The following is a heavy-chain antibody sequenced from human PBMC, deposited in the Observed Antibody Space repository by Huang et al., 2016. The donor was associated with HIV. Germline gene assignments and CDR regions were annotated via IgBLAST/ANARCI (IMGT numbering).Heavy chain of an antibody. D-gene: IGHD5-12*01. CDR1: GYAFADYF. CDR3: TRDGVAPDEEFDY. Sequence: QVQLVQSGAEVKKPGASVKVSCKPSGYAFADYFIHWVRQAPGQGLEWRAWVNTNNGATNYDQKFLGRLTVTGDTSMRTAYMERSGLTSDDTAKYYCTRDGVAPDEEFDYWGQGTVIIVSS. J-gene: IGHJ4*02. V-gene: IGHV1-2*02. CDR2: VNTNNGAT.